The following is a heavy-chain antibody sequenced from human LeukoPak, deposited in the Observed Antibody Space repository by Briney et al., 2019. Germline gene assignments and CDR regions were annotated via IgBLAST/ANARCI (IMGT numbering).Heavy chain of an antibody. CDR2: IIPNLGIA. J-gene: IGHJ4*02. CDR3: AGGTAVAGTDY. V-gene: IGHV1-69*04. CDR1: GGTFSSYA. Sequence: GASVKVSCKASGGTFSSYAISWVRQAPGQGLEWMGRIIPNLGIANYAQKFQGRVTITADKSTSTAYMELSSLRSEDTAVYYCAGGTAVAGTDYWGQGTLVTVSS. D-gene: IGHD6-19*01.